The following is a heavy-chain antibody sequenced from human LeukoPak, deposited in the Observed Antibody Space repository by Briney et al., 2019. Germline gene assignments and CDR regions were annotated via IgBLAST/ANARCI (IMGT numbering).Heavy chain of an antibody. CDR2: VTGDGITT. J-gene: IGHJ6*02. CDR1: GFTFRYSA. CDR3: AKGMGATIVYYYYAMDV. V-gene: IGHV3-23*01. D-gene: IGHD1-26*01. Sequence: GGSLRLSCAASGFTFRYSAMSWVRQAPGKGLEWVSTVTGDGITTYYGNSVKGRFTISRDNSKNTLYLQMNSLRADDTAVYYCAKGMGATIVYYYYAMDVWGQGTTVTVSS.